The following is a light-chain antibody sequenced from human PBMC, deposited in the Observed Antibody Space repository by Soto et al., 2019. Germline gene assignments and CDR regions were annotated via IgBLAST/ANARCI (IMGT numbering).Light chain of an antibody. CDR3: SSYTSSTFYV. CDR1: SSDVGGYNY. J-gene: IGLJ1*01. CDR2: EVS. Sequence: QSVLTQPASVSGSPGQSITISFTGTSSDVGGYNYVSWYQQRPGKAPKLMIYEVSNRPSGVSNRSSGSKSGNTASLTISGLQAEDEADYYCSSYTSSTFYVFGTGTKVTVL. V-gene: IGLV2-14*01.